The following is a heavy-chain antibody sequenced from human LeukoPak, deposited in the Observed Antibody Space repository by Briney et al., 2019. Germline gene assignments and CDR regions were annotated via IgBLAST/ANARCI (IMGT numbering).Heavy chain of an antibody. CDR1: GFTFDDYA. J-gene: IGHJ4*02. Sequence: QAGGSLRLSCAASGFTFDDYAMHWVRQAPGKGLEWVSGISWNSGSIGYADSVKGRFTISRDNAKNSLYLQMNSLRAEDTALYYCAKGERYSSPSDFDYWGQGTLVTVSS. CDR2: ISWNSGSI. V-gene: IGHV3-9*01. CDR3: AKGERYSSPSDFDY. D-gene: IGHD6-6*01.